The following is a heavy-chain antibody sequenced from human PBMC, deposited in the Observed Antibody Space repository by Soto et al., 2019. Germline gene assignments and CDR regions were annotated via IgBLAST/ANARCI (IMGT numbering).Heavy chain of an antibody. V-gene: IGHV1-18*03. CDR2: ISAYNGNT. Sequence: QVQLVQSGAEVKKPGASVKVSCKASGYTFTSYGISWVRQAPGQGLEWMGWISAYNGNTNYAQKLQGRVTMTTDTATTTAYMELRSLRSDDMAVYYCSRVSGFEYYGSGSLDYWGQVTLVTVSS. D-gene: IGHD3-10*01. CDR1: GYTFTSYG. J-gene: IGHJ4*02. CDR3: SRVSGFEYYGSGSLDY.